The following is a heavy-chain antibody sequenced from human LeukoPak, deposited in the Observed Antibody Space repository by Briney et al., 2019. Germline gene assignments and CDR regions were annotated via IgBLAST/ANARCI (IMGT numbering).Heavy chain of an antibody. CDR2: IYYSGIT. Sequence: SETLSLTCTLSGGSISSSSYYWGWIRQPPGKGLEWIGRIYYSGITNYNPSLKSRVTISVDKSKNQFSLKLSSVTAADTAVYYCARGGIEAALFDYWGQGTLVTVSS. CDR3: ARGGIEAALFDY. J-gene: IGHJ4*02. CDR1: GGSISSSSYY. D-gene: IGHD6-13*01. V-gene: IGHV4-39*07.